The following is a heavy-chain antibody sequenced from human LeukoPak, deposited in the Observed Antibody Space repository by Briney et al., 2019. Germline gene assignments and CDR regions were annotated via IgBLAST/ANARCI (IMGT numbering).Heavy chain of an antibody. CDR1: GFSFSSYS. J-gene: IGHJ4*02. Sequence: GGSLRLSCAASGFSFSSYSMNWVRQALGKGLEWVSSVSSSSSYISYADSVKGRFTISRDNAKRSLYLQMNSLRAEDTAVYYCARDTPRGSGYYFDYWGQGTLVTVSS. V-gene: IGHV3-21*01. D-gene: IGHD3-22*01. CDR3: ARDTPRGSGYYFDY. CDR2: VSSSSSYI.